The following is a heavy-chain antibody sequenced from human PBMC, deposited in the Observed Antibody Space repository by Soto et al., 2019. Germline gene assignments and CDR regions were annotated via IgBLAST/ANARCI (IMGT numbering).Heavy chain of an antibody. V-gene: IGHV4-31*01. CDR3: ARYLGSSGYFAS. Sequence: QVQLQESGPRLVKPSQTLSLTCTVSGGSISSGGFYWNWIRQYPGKGLEWIGYISYTGITYCDPSLRSLVTISLDTSENQFSLRLSSVTAADTAVYYCARYLGSSGYFASWGQGTLVTISS. D-gene: IGHD3-22*01. CDR1: GGSISSGGFY. CDR2: ISYTGIT. J-gene: IGHJ4*02.